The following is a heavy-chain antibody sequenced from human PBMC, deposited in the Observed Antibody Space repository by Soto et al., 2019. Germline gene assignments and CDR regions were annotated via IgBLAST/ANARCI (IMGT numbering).Heavy chain of an antibody. J-gene: IGHJ2*01. D-gene: IGHD6-19*01. V-gene: IGHV1-69*01. CDR3: ARDSNCAPGIAVADRNWYFDL. CDR2: IIPIFGTA. Sequence: QVQLVQSGAEVKKPGSSVKVSCKASGGTFSSYAISWVRQAPGQGLEWMGGIIPIFGTANYAQKFQGRVTITEDESTSTAYMELSSLRAEDTAVYYCARDSNCAPGIAVADRNWYFDLWGRGTLVTVSS. CDR1: GGTFSSYA.